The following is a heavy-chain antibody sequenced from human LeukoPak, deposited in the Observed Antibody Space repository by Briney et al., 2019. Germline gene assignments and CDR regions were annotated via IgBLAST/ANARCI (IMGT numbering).Heavy chain of an antibody. Sequence: PGGSLRLSCAASGFTFSNFAMSWVRQAPGKGLQWVSAISDSGGGTFYADSVKGRFTISRDNSKNTLYLQMNSLRAEDTAVYYCAKVGVGWVAFEYWAQGTLVTVSS. CDR3: AKVGVGWVAFEY. D-gene: IGHD3-16*01. CDR2: ISDSGGGT. J-gene: IGHJ4*02. V-gene: IGHV3-23*01. CDR1: GFTFSNFA.